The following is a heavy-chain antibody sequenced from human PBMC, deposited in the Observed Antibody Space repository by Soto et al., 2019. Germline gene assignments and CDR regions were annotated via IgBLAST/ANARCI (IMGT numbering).Heavy chain of an antibody. Sequence: EVRLVESGGGLVQPGGSLRLSCTTSGFTFSSFEMNWVRQAPGKGLEWVSYISSSGSTIYYADSVKGRFTISRDNAKSSLYLQMKSLRAEDTAVYYCAREDYGGNPFDSWGQGTLVIVSS. V-gene: IGHV3-48*03. D-gene: IGHD4-17*01. CDR3: AREDYGGNPFDS. CDR2: ISSSGSTI. CDR1: GFTFSSFE. J-gene: IGHJ4*02.